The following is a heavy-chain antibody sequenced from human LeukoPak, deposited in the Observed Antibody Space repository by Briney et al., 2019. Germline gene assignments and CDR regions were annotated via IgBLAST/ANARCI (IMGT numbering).Heavy chain of an antibody. J-gene: IGHJ4*02. CDR2: ISVTGSST. CDR1: GFTFNSYA. V-gene: IGHV3-23*01. Sequence: GGSLRLSCVPSGFTFNSYAMSWVRQAPGRGLEWVSTISVTGSSTYYADSVKGRFTTSRDNSKNTLYLQMNGLRVEDTAVYYCAKTLRSGDWYFDYWGQGTLVTVSS. D-gene: IGHD2-21*02. CDR3: AKTLRSGDWYFDY.